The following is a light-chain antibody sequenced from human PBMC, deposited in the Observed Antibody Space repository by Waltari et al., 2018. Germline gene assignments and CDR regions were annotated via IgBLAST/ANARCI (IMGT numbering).Light chain of an antibody. CDR2: EVT. CDR1: SSDVGGYNY. CDR3: SSFTSSSTLV. Sequence: QSALTQPASMSGSPGQSITISCTGSSSDVGGYNYVSWYRQHQRQAPNLIIYEVTYLRPGVSNRFSGSKSGNTASLTISVLQAEYDADYCCSSFTSSSTLVFGGGTKLTVL. J-gene: IGLJ3*02. V-gene: IGLV2-14*01.